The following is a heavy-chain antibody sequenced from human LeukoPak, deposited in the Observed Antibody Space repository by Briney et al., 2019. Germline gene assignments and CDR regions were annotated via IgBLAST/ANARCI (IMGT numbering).Heavy chain of an antibody. Sequence: SETLSLTCTVSGGSISSYYWSWIRQPAGKGLEWIGRIYSSGSTDYNPSLKSRVTMSVDKSKNQFSLKVNSVTAADTAVYYCARGLAAAADGALDYWGQGTLVTVSP. CDR2: IYSSGST. CDR1: GGSISSYY. CDR3: ARGLAAAADGALDY. J-gene: IGHJ4*02. D-gene: IGHD6-13*01. V-gene: IGHV4-4*07.